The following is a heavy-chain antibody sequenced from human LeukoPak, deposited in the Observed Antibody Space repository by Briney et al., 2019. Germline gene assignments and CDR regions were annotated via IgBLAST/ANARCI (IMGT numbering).Heavy chain of an antibody. CDR1: GGSASSGSYY. J-gene: IGHJ4*02. V-gene: IGHV4-61*01. Sequence: PSQTLSLTCTVSGGSASSGSYYWSWIRQPPGKGLEWIGYIYYSGSTNYNPSLKSRVTISVDTSKNQFSLKLSSVTAADTAVYYCARVGFFDYWSQGTLVTVSS. CDR3: ARVGFFDY. CDR2: IYYSGST.